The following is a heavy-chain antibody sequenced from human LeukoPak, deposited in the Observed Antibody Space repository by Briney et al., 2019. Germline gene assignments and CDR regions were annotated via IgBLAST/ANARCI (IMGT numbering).Heavy chain of an antibody. J-gene: IGHJ4*02. V-gene: IGHV3-53*01. CDR3: ARLWFGEYYFDY. CDR1: GVTVSSNY. CDR2: IYSGGST. D-gene: IGHD3-10*01. Sequence: PGGSLRLSCAASGVTVSSNYMSWVRQAPGKGLEWVSVIYSGGSTYYADSVKGRFTISRDNSKNTLYLQMNSLRAEDTAVYYCARLWFGEYYFDYWGQGTLVTVSS.